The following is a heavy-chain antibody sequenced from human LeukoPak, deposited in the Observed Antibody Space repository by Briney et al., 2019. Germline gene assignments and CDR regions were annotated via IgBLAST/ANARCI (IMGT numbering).Heavy chain of an antibody. CDR1: GYYFTDYW. Sequence: GESLKISCKASGYYFTDYWLGWVRQMPGKGLEWVGLIYPGHSDTTYSPSFQGQVTISADKSTDTAYLHWNSLKASDTATYFCARRIQGYLDYWGLGTLVIVSS. V-gene: IGHV5-51*01. J-gene: IGHJ4*02. CDR2: IYPGHSDT. CDR3: ARRIQGYLDY.